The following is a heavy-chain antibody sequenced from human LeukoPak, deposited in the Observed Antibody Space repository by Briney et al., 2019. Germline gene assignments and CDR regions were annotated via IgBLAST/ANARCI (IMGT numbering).Heavy chain of an antibody. D-gene: IGHD3-10*02. V-gene: IGHV1-69*04. CDR2: IIPILGIA. CDR3: ARVSSYTMSYGMDV. J-gene: IGHJ6*02. Sequence: ASVKVSCKASGGTFSSYAISWVRQAPGQGLEWMGRIIPILGIANYAQKFQGRVTITADKSTSTAHMELSSLRSEDTAVYYCARVSSYTMSYGMDVWGQGTTVTVSS. CDR1: GGTFSSYA.